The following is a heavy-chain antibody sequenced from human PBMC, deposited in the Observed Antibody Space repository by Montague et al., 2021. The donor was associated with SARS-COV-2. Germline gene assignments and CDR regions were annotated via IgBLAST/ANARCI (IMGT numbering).Heavy chain of an antibody. CDR2: IHRSGYTT. Sequence: SLRLSCAASGSTFGDYGMSWVRQAPGKGLEWIAGIHRSGYTTDYADSVKGRFTISRDNARNSLDLQMNSLRAEDTALYFCVRGWSGGPFDCWGQGTLVTVSS. CDR1: GSTFGDYG. J-gene: IGHJ4*02. D-gene: IGHD2-8*01. V-gene: IGHV3-20*04. CDR3: VRGWSGGPFDC.